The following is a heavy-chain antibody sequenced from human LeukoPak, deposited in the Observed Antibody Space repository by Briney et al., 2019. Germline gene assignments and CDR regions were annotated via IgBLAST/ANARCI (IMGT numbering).Heavy chain of an antibody. Sequence: PGGSLRLSCAASGFTFSSYSMNWVRQAPGKGVEWVSSISSSSSYIYYADSVKGRFTISRDNAKNSLYLQMNSLRAEDTAVYYCASEGVPGFDYWGQGTLVTVSS. CDR2: ISSSSSYI. D-gene: IGHD3-10*01. CDR1: GFTFSSYS. CDR3: ASEGVPGFDY. J-gene: IGHJ4*02. V-gene: IGHV3-21*01.